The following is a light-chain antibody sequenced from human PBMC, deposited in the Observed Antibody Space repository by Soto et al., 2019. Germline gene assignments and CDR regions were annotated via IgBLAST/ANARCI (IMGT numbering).Light chain of an antibody. V-gene: IGKV3-11*01. Sequence: EIVLTQSPATLSLSPGERATLSCRASQSVSSSLAWYQQKPGRAPRLLSYDAAYRATGIPARFSGSGSGTDFTLTISSLEREDFAVYYCQQRYNWIFTFGPGTKLDIK. CDR2: DAA. J-gene: IGKJ3*01. CDR3: QQRYNWIFT. CDR1: QSVSSS.